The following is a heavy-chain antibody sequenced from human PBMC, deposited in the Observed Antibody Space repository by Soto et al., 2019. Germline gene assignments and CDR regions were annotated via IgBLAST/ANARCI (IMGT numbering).Heavy chain of an antibody. CDR1: GGSVSSGSYY. Sequence: SETLSLTCSVSGGSVSSGSYYWGWIRQPPGKGLEWIGYIYYNGGSKYNPSLQSRVTMSVDTTKNQLSLKVRSVTAADTAVYYCARVRERLQYFDWFYHFDYWGQGALVTVSS. CDR3: ARVRERLQYFDWFYHFDY. V-gene: IGHV4-61*01. J-gene: IGHJ4*02. CDR2: IYYNGGS. D-gene: IGHD3-9*01.